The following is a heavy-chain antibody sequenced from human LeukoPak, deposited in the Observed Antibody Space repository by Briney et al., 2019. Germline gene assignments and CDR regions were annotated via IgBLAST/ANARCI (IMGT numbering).Heavy chain of an antibody. V-gene: IGHV3-7*01. CDR1: GFAFSSYW. Sequence: PGGSLRLSCAASGFAFSSYWMTWVRQAPGKGLEWVANIKQDGSEKYYVDSVKGRFTVSRDNAENSLYVQMNSLRAEDTAVYYCARHRGTYYDYWGQETLVTVSS. D-gene: IGHD1-26*01. CDR3: ARHRGTYYDY. CDR2: IKQDGSEK. J-gene: IGHJ4*02.